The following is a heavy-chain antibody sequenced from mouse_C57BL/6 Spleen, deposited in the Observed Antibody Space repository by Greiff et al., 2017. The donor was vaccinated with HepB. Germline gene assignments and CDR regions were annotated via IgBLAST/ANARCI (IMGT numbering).Heavy chain of an antibody. Sequence: EVKLQESGGDLVKPGGSLKLSCAASGFTFSSYGMSWVRQTPDKRLEWVATISSGGSYTYYPDSVKGRFTISRDNAKNTLYLQMSSLKSEDTAMYYCARLRDSSGSWFAYWGQGTLVTVSA. CDR3: ARLRDSSGSWFAY. J-gene: IGHJ3*01. CDR1: GFTFSSYG. D-gene: IGHD3-2*02. CDR2: ISSGGSYT. V-gene: IGHV5-6*01.